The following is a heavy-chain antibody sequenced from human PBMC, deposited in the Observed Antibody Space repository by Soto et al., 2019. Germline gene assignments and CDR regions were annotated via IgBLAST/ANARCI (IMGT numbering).Heavy chain of an antibody. V-gene: IGHV3-53*01. Sequence: EVQLVESGGGLVQPGGSLRLSCAASGFTVSSKYMSWVRQAPGKGLEWVSVIYSGGSTYYADSVKGRFTMSRDSSRNTLFLQMDSLRTEDTAVYYCARGPHYTNLDYWGQGTLVTVSS. CDR3: ARGPHYTNLDY. D-gene: IGHD4-4*01. CDR1: GFTVSSKY. J-gene: IGHJ4*02. CDR2: IYSGGST.